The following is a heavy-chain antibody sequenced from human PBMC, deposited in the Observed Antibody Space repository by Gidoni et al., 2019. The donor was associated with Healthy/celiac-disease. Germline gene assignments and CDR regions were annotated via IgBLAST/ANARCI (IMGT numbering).Heavy chain of an antibody. V-gene: IGHV1-69*01. CDR2: SIPIFGTA. CDR1: GGTLSSYA. CDR3: ARSDIAVAGTWSYYYGMDV. D-gene: IGHD6-19*01. J-gene: IGHJ6*02. Sequence: QVQLVQSGAEVKKHGSSVKVSCKASGGTLSSYAISWVRQAPGQGLEWMGGSIPIFGTANYAQKFQGRVTITADESTSTAYMELSSLRSEDTAVYYCARSDIAVAGTWSYYYGMDVWGQGTTVTVSS.